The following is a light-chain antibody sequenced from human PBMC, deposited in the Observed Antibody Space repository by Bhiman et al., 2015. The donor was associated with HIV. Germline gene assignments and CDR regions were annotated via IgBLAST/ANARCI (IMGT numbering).Light chain of an antibody. CDR1: SGSIASNF. CDR3: QSYDISLHVV. V-gene: IGLV6-57*01. J-gene: IGLJ2*01. Sequence: NFMLTQPHSVSGSPGKTVTISCTRSSGSIASNFVQWYQQRPGSSPTTVIYEDNQRPSEVSDRFTGSIDRSSNSASLTISGLKTEDEADYYCQSYDISLHVVFGGGTKLTVL. CDR2: EDN.